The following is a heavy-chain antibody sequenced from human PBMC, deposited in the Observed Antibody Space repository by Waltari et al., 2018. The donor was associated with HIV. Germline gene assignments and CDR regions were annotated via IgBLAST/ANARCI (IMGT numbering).Heavy chain of an antibody. CDR2: ISGSGGSA. D-gene: IGHD6-13*01. V-gene: IGHV3-23*01. CDR3: ASRGGSGSRWFSFDS. CDR1: GFAFPSYA. J-gene: IGHJ4*02. Sequence: EVQLLESGGGLVQPGGSLRLTCEASGFAFPSYAMNWVRQAPGKWLEWVSSISGSGGSAYIADSVKGRFSISRDNSKNTVYLHMESLSAEDTAVYYCASRGGSGSRWFSFDSWGQGTLVSVSS.